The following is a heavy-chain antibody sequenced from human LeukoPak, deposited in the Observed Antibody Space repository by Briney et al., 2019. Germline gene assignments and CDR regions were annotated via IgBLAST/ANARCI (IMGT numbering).Heavy chain of an antibody. Sequence: GGSLRLSCAASGFTFSSYSMNWVRQAPGKGLEWVSSISSSSSYIYYADSVKGRFTISRDNAKNSLYLQMNSLRAEDAAVYYCAKDATASPYFHWFDNWGQGTQVIVSS. V-gene: IGHV3-21*04. CDR3: AKDATASPYFHWFDN. CDR2: ISSSSSYI. CDR1: GFTFSSYS. D-gene: IGHD3-9*01. J-gene: IGHJ4*02.